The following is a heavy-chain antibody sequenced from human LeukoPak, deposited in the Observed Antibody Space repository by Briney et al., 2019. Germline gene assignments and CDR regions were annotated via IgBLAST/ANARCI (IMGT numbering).Heavy chain of an antibody. Sequence: GGSLRLSCAASGFTFSSYAMSWVRQAPGKGLEWVSVLFDDGTTYYADSVKGRFTISRDNSKNTLFLQMHSLRAEDTAVYYCASAFYSGYTAGVDYWGQGTLVTVSS. CDR3: ASAFYSGYTAGVDY. D-gene: IGHD3-10*01. V-gene: IGHV3-66*01. CDR2: LFDDGTT. J-gene: IGHJ4*02. CDR1: GFTFSSYA.